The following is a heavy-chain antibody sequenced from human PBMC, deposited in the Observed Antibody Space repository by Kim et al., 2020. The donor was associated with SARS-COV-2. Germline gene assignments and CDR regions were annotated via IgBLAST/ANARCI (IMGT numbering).Heavy chain of an antibody. CDR3: ASLVGATN. D-gene: IGHD1-26*01. V-gene: IGHV1-46*01. CDR2: GGST. Sequence: GGSTSYAQKFQGRVTMTRDTSTSTVYMELSSLRSEDTAVYYCASLVGATNWGQGTLVTVSS. J-gene: IGHJ4*02.